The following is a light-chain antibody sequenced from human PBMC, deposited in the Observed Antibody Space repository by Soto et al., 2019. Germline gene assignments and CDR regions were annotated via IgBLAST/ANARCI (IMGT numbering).Light chain of an antibody. CDR1: QTISSW. Sequence: DIPTTQSPSTVSAYVGDRVTIPCRASQTISSWLAWYQQKPGKAPKLLIYKASTLKSGVPSRFSGSGSGTEFTLTISSLQPDDFATYYCQHYNIYSEAFGQGTKV. V-gene: IGKV1-5*03. J-gene: IGKJ1*01. CDR2: KAS. CDR3: QHYNIYSEA.